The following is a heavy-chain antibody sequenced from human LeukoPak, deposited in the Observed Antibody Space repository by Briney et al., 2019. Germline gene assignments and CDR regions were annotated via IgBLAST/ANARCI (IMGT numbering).Heavy chain of an antibody. Sequence: GGSLRLSCAASGFTFSDYYMSWIRQAPGKGLEWVSYISSSGSTIYYADSVKGRFTISKDNAKNSLYLQMNSLRAEDTAVYYCARDMDTAIPWFDPWGQGTLVTVSS. J-gene: IGHJ5*02. CDR3: ARDMDTAIPWFDP. V-gene: IGHV3-11*01. D-gene: IGHD5-18*01. CDR1: GFTFSDYY. CDR2: ISSSGSTI.